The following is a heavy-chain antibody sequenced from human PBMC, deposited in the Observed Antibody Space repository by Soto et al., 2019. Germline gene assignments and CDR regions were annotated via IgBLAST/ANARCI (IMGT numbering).Heavy chain of an antibody. CDR2: ISYDGSNK. V-gene: IGHV3-30-3*01. CDR1: GFTFSSYA. CDR3: ARDHARGYSYGCYYFDY. D-gene: IGHD5-18*01. Sequence: QVQLVESGGGVVQPGRSLRLSCAASGFTFSSYAMHWVRQAPGKGLEWVAVISYDGSNKYYADSVKGRFTISRDNSKNTLYLQMNSLRAEDTAVYYCARDHARGYSYGCYYFDYWGQGTLVTVSS. J-gene: IGHJ4*02.